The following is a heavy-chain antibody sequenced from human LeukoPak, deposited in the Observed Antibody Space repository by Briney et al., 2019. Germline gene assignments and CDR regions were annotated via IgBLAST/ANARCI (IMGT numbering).Heavy chain of an antibody. CDR3: ARDLRMGGPGYYYYYGMDV. V-gene: IGHV4-59*01. J-gene: IGHJ6*02. Sequence: PSETLSLTCTVSGGSISSYYWSWIRQPPGKGLEWIGYIYYSGSTNYNPFLKSRVTISVDTSKNQFSLKLSSVTAADTAVYYCARDLRMGGPGYYYYYGMDVWGQGTTVTVSS. D-gene: IGHD3-16*01. CDR1: GGSISSYY. CDR2: IYYSGST.